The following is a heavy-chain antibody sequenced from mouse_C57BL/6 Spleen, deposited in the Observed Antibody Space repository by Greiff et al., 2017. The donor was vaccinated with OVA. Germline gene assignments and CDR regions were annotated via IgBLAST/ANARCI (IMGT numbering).Heavy chain of an antibody. CDR3: ARGDTTVDY. D-gene: IGHD1-1*01. CDR2: IGPSDSYT. J-gene: IGHJ2*01. V-gene: IGHV1-50*01. CDR1: GYTFTSYW. Sequence: QVQLQQPGAELVKPGASVTLSCKASGYTFTSYWMQWVKQRPGQGLGWIGEIGPSDSYTNYTQKFKGQATLTVDQSSSTAYLQLSSLTSEDAAVYYCARGDTTVDYWGKGTTLTVSS.